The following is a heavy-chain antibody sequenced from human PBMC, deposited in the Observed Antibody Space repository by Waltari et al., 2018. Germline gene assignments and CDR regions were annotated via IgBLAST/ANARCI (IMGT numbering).Heavy chain of an antibody. CDR2: INPKSGGT. Sequence: QVQLVQSGTEVKKPGASVKLSCKASGYNFIGYYIHWVRQAPGQGLEWMGWINPKSGGTNYEQNFQGRVTMTRETSISTAYMELSRLRSDDTAVYYCATDGEGSGGDELDYWGQGTLVTVSS. CDR1: GYNFIGYY. V-gene: IGHV1-2*02. D-gene: IGHD2-21*01. CDR3: ATDGEGSGGDELDY. J-gene: IGHJ4*02.